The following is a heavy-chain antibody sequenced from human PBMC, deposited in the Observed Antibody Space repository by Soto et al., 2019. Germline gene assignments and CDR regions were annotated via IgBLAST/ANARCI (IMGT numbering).Heavy chain of an antibody. Sequence: QPGGSLRLSCAASGFTFSDYALSWVRQAPGKGLEWVSLISWDGGSTYYADSVKGRFTISRDNSKNSLYLQMNSLRTEDTALYYCAKDMAGRSIAARRGEICYYYGMDVWGQGTTVTVSS. V-gene: IGHV3-43*01. J-gene: IGHJ6*02. D-gene: IGHD6-6*01. CDR1: GFTFSDYA. CDR3: AKDMAGRSIAARRGEICYYYGMDV. CDR2: ISWDGGST.